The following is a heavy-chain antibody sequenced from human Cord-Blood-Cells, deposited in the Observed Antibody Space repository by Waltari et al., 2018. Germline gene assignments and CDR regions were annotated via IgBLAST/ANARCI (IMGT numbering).Heavy chain of an antibody. CDR3: AREYCSSTSCYYYYYYYMDV. CDR1: GCTFTCHA. Sequence: QLQLVQSGSELTKPGASVKVSGPASGCTFTCHAMIWVRPAPLHGPTWMGWINTNTGNPTYVQGFTGRFVFSLDTSVSTAYLQISSLKAEDTAVYYCAREYCSSTSCYYYYYYYMDVWGKGTTVTVSS. J-gene: IGHJ6*03. CDR2: INTNTGNP. V-gene: IGHV7-4-1*02. D-gene: IGHD2-2*01.